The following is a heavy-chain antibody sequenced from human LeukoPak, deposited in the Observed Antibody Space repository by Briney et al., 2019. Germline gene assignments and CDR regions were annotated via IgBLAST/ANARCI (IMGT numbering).Heavy chain of an antibody. V-gene: IGHV4-34*01. D-gene: IGHD3-3*01. CDR2: INHSGST. Sequence: PSETLSLTCAVYGGSFSGYYWSWIRQPPGKGLEWIGEINHSGSTNYNPSLKSRVTISVDTSKNQFSLKLSSVIAADTAMYYCARLTNFGGGWFDPWGQGTLVTVSS. CDR1: GGSFSGYY. CDR3: ARLTNFGGGWFDP. J-gene: IGHJ5*02.